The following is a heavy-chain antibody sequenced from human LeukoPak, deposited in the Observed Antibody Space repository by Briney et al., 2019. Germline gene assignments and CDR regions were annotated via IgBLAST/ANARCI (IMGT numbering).Heavy chain of an antibody. V-gene: IGHV3-66*01. CDR3: ARDSAAGHYYYGMDV. CDR2: IYSGGST. Sequence: GGSLRLSCAASGFTVSSNYMSWVRQAPGKGLEWVSVIYSGGSTYYADSVKGRFTISRDNSKNTLYLQTNGLRAEDTAVYYCARDSAAGHYYYGMDVWGQGTTVTVSS. CDR1: GFTVSSNY. D-gene: IGHD6-13*01. J-gene: IGHJ6*02.